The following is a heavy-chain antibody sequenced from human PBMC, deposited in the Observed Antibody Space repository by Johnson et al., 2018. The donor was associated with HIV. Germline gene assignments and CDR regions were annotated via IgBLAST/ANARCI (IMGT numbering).Heavy chain of an antibody. Sequence: QVQLVESGGGLVQPGGSLRLSCAASGFTFSSYWMSWVRQAPGKGLEWVAFIRYDGSNKYYGDSVKGRFTISRDNSKNTLYLQMNSLRAEDTAVYYCAKRGGYIVGDAFDIWGHGTLVTVSS. CDR2: IRYDGSNK. D-gene: IGHD2-21*01. V-gene: IGHV3-30*02. CDR1: GFTFSSYW. J-gene: IGHJ3*02. CDR3: AKRGGYIVGDAFDI.